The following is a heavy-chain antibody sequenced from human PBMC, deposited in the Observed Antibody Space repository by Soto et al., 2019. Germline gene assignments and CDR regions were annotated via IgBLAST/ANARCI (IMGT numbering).Heavy chain of an antibody. Sequence: VQLVESGGGVVQPGRSLRLSCAASGFTFSDYAMHWVRQAPGKGLEWVAVVSHDGRNTHYADSVKGRFTISRDSSRNTVSLEMTSLRAEDTAVYYCATGGRQWLVTSDFNYWGQGALVTVSS. V-gene: IGHV3-30*03. J-gene: IGHJ4*02. CDR2: VSHDGRNT. CDR1: GFTFSDYA. CDR3: ATGGRQWLVTSDFNY. D-gene: IGHD6-19*01.